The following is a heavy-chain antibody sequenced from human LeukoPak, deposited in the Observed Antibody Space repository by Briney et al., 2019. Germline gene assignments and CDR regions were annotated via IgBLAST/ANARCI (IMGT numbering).Heavy chain of an antibody. J-gene: IGHJ4*02. CDR1: GGSFSSYY. Sequence: PSETLSLTCAVYGGSFSSYYWGWIRQPPGKGLEWIGSIYYSGSTYYNPSLKSRVTISVDTSKNQFSLKLSSVTAADTAVYYCARGPGVVPAATVLDYWGQGTLVTVSS. CDR2: IYYSGST. CDR3: ARGPGVVPAATVLDY. D-gene: IGHD2-2*01. V-gene: IGHV4-39*01.